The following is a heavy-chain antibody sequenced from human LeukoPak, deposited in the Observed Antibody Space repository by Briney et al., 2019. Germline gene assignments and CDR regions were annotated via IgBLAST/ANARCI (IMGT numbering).Heavy chain of an antibody. J-gene: IGHJ3*02. CDR1: GFTFSTYA. CDR2: ISGSGDTT. V-gene: IGHV3-23*01. CDR3: AKDPPSDYYDTSGLRGI. D-gene: IGHD3-22*01. Sequence: GGSLRLSCAASGFTFSTYAMSWLRQAPGKGLDWVSAISGSGDTTFYADSMKGRFTISRDNSRNTLYLQMNSLRAEDTAVYYCAKDPPSDYYDTSGLRGIWGQGTMVTVSS.